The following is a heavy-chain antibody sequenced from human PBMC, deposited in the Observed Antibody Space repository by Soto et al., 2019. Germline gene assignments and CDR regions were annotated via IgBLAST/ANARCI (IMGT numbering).Heavy chain of an antibody. J-gene: IGHJ4*02. CDR1: GFTFSSYS. CDR2: ISSSSSYI. D-gene: IGHD2-21*02. V-gene: IGHV3-21*01. Sequence: GGSLRLSCAASGFTFSSYSMNWVRQAPGKGLEWVSSISSSSSYIYYADSVKGRFTISRDNAKNSLYLQMNSLRAEDTAVYYCARDRAGGNLLLYYFDYWGQGTLVTVSS. CDR3: ARDRAGGNLLLYYFDY.